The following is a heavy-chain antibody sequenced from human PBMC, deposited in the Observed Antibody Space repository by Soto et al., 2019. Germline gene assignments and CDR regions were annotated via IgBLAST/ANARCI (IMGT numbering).Heavy chain of an antibody. Sequence: QVQLVQSGAEVNKPGSSVTVSCKASGGTFGNSAISWVRQAPGQGLEWMGWIIPIFPTQDYAQKFQGRVTLPPDESTSTAYMELTSLRSEDTAVYYCARDKDRKLSGGNYYYGIDVWGQGTKVTVSS. CDR1: GGTFGNSA. CDR3: ARDKDRKLSGGNYYYGIDV. V-gene: IGHV1-69*05. CDR2: IIPIFPTQ. D-gene: IGHD1-7*01. J-gene: IGHJ6*02.